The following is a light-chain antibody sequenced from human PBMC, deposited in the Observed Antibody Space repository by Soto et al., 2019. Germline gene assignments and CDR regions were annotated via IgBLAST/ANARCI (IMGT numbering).Light chain of an antibody. CDR2: GAS. J-gene: IGKJ5*01. Sequence: EIVLTQSPATLSVSPGERATLSCRASQSVNINLAWYQQKPGQAPRLLIYGASTRATGIPARFSGSGSRTEFTLTISSLQSEDCAVYYCQQYNNWPPITFGQGTRLEIK. CDR3: QQYNNWPPIT. V-gene: IGKV3-15*01. CDR1: QSVNIN.